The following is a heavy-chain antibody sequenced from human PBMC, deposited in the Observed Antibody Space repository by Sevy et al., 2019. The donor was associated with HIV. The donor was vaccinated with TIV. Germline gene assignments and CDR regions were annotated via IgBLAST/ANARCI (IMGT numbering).Heavy chain of an antibody. CDR2: FSYDGSNK. CDR1: GFTFSDYA. Sequence: GGSLRLSCAASGFTFSDYAMHWVRQAPGKGLEWVAVFSYDGSNKYYADSVKGRFTISRDNSKNGLYLQMNSLRAKDTAVYYCAGDWGGSCVGTNCRPSYGLDVWGQGTTVTVSS. J-gene: IGHJ6*02. CDR3: AGDWGGSCVGTNCRPSYGLDV. D-gene: IGHD2-2*01. V-gene: IGHV3-30*04.